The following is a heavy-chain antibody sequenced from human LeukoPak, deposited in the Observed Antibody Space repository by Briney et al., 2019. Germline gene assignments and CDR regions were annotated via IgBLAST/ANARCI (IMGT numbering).Heavy chain of an antibody. CDR1: GYTFTSYY. D-gene: IGHD3-10*01. V-gene: IGHV1-46*01. CDR3: ARDFLDYGSGSYYEGGPVDY. Sequence: ASVKVSCKASGYTFTSYYMHRVRQAPGQGLEWMGKINPSGGSTSYAQKFQGRVTMTRDTSTSTVYMELSSLRSEDTAVYYCARDFLDYGSGSYYEGGPVDYWGQGTLVTVSS. CDR2: INPSGGST. J-gene: IGHJ4*02.